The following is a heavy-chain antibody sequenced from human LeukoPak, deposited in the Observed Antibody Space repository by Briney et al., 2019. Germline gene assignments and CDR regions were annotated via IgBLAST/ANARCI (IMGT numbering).Heavy chain of an antibody. J-gene: IGHJ5*02. CDR3: ARGPATVTSQSSWFDH. Sequence: GGSLRLSCVASGFTFSSYEMNWVRQAPGKGLQWASSISSSSIYIYYADSVKGRFTISRDNAKNSLYLQMNSMRAEDTAVYYCARGPATVTSQSSWFDHWGQGTLVTVSS. V-gene: IGHV3-21*01. D-gene: IGHD4-17*01. CDR1: GFTFSSYE. CDR2: ISSSSIYI.